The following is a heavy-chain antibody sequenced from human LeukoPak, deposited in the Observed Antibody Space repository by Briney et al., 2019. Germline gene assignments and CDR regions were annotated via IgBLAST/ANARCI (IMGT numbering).Heavy chain of an antibody. J-gene: IGHJ4*02. V-gene: IGHV3-20*04. CDR1: GFRFDDHG. CDR3: AGGDRNGWYFDY. Sequence: RPGGSLRLSCAASGFRFDDHGMSWVRQVPGKGLEWVSGINWNGASTGYGDSVKGRFTISRDNAKNSLYLQMNSLRAEDTALYYCAGGDRNGWYFDYWGQGILVTVSS. D-gene: IGHD6-19*01. CDR2: INWNGAST.